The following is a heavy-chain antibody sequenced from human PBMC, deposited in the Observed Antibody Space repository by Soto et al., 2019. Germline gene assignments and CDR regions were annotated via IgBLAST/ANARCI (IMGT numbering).Heavy chain of an antibody. CDR3: AKDVRGGALYYMDV. CDR1: GFTFDDYA. V-gene: IGHV3-9*01. D-gene: IGHD2-15*01. J-gene: IGHJ6*03. CDR2: ISWNSGSI. Sequence: GGSLRLSCAASGFTFDDYAMHWVRQAPGKGLEWVSGISWNSGSIGYADSVKGRFTISRDNAKNSLYLQMNSLRAEDTALYYCAKDVRGGALYYMDVWGKGTTVTVSS.